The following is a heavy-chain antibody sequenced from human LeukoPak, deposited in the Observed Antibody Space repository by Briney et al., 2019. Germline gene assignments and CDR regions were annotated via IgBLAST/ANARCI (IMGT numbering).Heavy chain of an antibody. V-gene: IGHV3-21*01. CDR3: AKGVLHYYGSGSYLDY. D-gene: IGHD3-10*01. Sequence: GGSLRLSCAASGFTFSSYSMDWVRRAPGKGLEWVSSISSSSSYIYYADSVKGRFTISRDNAKNSLYLQMNSLRAEDTAVYYCAKGVLHYYGSGSYLDYWGQGTLVTVSS. J-gene: IGHJ4*02. CDR1: GFTFSSYS. CDR2: ISSSSSYI.